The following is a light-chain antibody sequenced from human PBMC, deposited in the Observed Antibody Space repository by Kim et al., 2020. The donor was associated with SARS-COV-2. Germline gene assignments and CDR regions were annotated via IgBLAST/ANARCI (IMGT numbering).Light chain of an antibody. CDR2: GKN. CDR3: NSRDSNNNVL. CDR1: SLRSYY. J-gene: IGLJ2*01. Sequence: VALGQKVRITCQGDSLRSYYETWDQQKPGQAPILVIYGKNNRPSGIPDRFSGSSSGNTASLTITGTQAGDEADYYCNSRDSNNNVLFGGGTQLTVL. V-gene: IGLV3-19*01.